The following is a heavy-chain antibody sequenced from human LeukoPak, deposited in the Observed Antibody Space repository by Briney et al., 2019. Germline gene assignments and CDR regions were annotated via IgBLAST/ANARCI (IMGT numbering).Heavy chain of an antibody. J-gene: IGHJ3*02. CDR2: ISSGSGSI. D-gene: IGHD3-22*01. Sequence: GGSLRLSCAASGFTFSSYSMNWVRQAPGKGLEWVSYISSGSGSIYYADSVKGRFTISRDNAKNSVFLQMNSLRAEDTAVYYCAKGSGYYSRDAFDIWGQGTMVTVSS. CDR3: AKGSGYYSRDAFDI. V-gene: IGHV3-48*04. CDR1: GFTFSSYS.